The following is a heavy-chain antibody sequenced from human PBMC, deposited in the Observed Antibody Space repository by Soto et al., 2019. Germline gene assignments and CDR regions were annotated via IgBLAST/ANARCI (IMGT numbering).Heavy chain of an antibody. Sequence: SETLSLTCTVSGGSISSGGYYWSWIRQHPGKGLEWIGYIYYSGSTYYNPSLKSRVTISVDTSKNQFSLKLSSVTAADTAVYYCARVAGGSCSIDYWGQGTLVTVSS. V-gene: IGHV4-31*03. CDR1: GGSISSGGYY. J-gene: IGHJ4*02. D-gene: IGHD2-15*01. CDR3: ARVAGGSCSIDY. CDR2: IYYSGST.